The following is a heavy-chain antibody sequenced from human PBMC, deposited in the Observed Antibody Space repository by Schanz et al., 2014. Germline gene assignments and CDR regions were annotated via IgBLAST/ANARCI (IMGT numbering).Heavy chain of an antibody. CDR3: ARAHGNNWYGKGLDY. CDR1: GFIFSSYG. CDR2: IWYDGSNK. Sequence: QVQLVESGGGVVQPGRSLRLSCAASGFIFSSYGLHWVRQAPGKGLEWVAFIWYDGSNKYYADSVKGRFTISRDNSKNTLYLQMNSLRADDTAVYFCARAHGNNWYGKGLDYWGQGTLVTVSS. J-gene: IGHJ4*02. D-gene: IGHD1-1*01. V-gene: IGHV3-33*01.